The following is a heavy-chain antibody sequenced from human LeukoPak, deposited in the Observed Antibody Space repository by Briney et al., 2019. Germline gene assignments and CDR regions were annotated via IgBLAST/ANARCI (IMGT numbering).Heavy chain of an antibody. CDR2: ISSSSSYI. CDR1: GFTFSSYS. J-gene: IGHJ4*02. CDR3: ARDATGSYGYHFDY. V-gene: IGHV3-21*01. Sequence: GVSLKLSCAASGFTFSSYSMNWVRQAPGKGLEWVSSISSSSSYIYYADSVKGRFTISRDNAKNSLYLQMNSLRAEDTAVYYCARDATGSYGYHFDYWGQGTLVTVSS. D-gene: IGHD5-18*01.